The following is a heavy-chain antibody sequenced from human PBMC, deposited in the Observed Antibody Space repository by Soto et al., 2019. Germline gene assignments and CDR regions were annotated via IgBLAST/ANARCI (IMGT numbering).Heavy chain of an antibody. CDR3: ARSQGSSTSLEIYYYYYYGMDV. D-gene: IGHD2-2*01. J-gene: IGHJ6*02. V-gene: IGHV1-69*01. CDR1: GGTFSSYA. CDR2: IIPSSDTT. Sequence: QVPLVQSGAEVKKPGSSVKVSCKASGGTFSSYAISWVRQAPGQGLEWMGGIIPSSDTTNYAQKFQGRVTITADESTSTAYMELSSLRSEDTAVYYCARSQGSSTSLEIYYYYYYGMDVWGQGTTVTVSS.